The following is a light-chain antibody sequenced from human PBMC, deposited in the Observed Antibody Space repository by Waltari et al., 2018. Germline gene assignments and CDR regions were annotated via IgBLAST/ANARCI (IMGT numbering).Light chain of an antibody. V-gene: IGLV1-47*01. CDR1: SSNIVSNY. Sequence: SVLTQPPSASGTPGQRVTISCSGSSSNIVSNYVSWYQQLPGPAPQLLIYRNNQRPSGVPDRFSGSKSGTSASLAISGLRSEDEADYYCAAWDDSLSGVLFGGGTKLTV. J-gene: IGLJ2*01. CDR2: RNN. CDR3: AAWDDSLSGVL.